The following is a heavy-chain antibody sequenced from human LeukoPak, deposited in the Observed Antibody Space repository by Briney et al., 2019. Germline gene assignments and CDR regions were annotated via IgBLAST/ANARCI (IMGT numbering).Heavy chain of an antibody. CDR3: AKDALLVPAADFDY. D-gene: IGHD2-2*01. Sequence: PGGSLRLSCASSGFTFSSYAMSWVRQAPGKGLEWVSAISGIGGSTYYADSVKGRFTISRDNSKNTLYLQMNSLRAEDTAVYYCAKDALLVPAADFDYWGQGTLVTVSS. CDR1: GFTFSSYA. V-gene: IGHV3-23*01. CDR2: ISGIGGST. J-gene: IGHJ4*02.